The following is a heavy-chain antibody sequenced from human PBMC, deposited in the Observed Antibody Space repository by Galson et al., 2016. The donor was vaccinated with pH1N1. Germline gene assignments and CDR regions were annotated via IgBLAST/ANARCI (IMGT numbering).Heavy chain of an antibody. Sequence: SLTCTVSGGSISSAFYYWSWIRQHPGKGLEWIGYIYYSGSTYYNPSLKSRVTISVDTSKNQFSLKLSSVTAADTAVYYCAREGEMDVDRTYYFDYWGQGTLVTVSS. CDR3: AREGEMDVDRTYYFDY. CDR2: IYYSGST. D-gene: IGHD3-16*01. J-gene: IGHJ4*02. V-gene: IGHV4-31*03. CDR1: GGSISSAFYY.